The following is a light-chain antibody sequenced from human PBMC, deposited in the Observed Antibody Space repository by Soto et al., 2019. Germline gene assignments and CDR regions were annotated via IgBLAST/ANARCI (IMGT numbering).Light chain of an antibody. Sequence: QSALTQPRSVSGSPGQSVTISCTGTSNDVGGYIYVSWYQQHPGKAPKLLISDVNKRPSGVPDRFSGSKSGNTASLIISGLQAEDEADYYCCSYAGSSTWVFGGGTKVTVL. J-gene: IGLJ3*02. V-gene: IGLV2-11*01. CDR1: SNDVGGYIY. CDR2: DVN. CDR3: CSYAGSSTWV.